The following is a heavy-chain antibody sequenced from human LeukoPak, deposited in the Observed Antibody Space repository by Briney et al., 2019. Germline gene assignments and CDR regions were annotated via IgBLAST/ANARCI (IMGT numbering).Heavy chain of an antibody. CDR2: INSVGSST. D-gene: IGHD3-9*01. J-gene: IGHJ4*02. V-gene: IGHV3-74*03. CDR3: ARDFDRYYFDS. CDR1: GFTFSDYG. Sequence: GGSLRLSCAASGFTFSDYGMHWVRQAPGKGLVWVSRINSVGSSTTYADSVKGRFTISRDNAKNTLDLQMNSLRAEDTAVSYCARDFDRYYFDSWGQGTLVTVSS.